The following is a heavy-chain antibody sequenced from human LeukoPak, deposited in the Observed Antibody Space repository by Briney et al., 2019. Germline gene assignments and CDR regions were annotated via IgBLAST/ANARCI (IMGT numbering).Heavy chain of an antibody. J-gene: IGHJ4*02. Sequence: ASVKVSCKASGYTFTSYGISWVRQAPGQGLEWMGWISAYNGNTNYAQKFQGRVTMTTDTSTSTAYMELRSLRSDDTAVYYCARAWCGGDCYSGVDYWGQGTLVTVSS. V-gene: IGHV1-18*01. D-gene: IGHD2-21*01. CDR1: GYTFTSYG. CDR3: ARAWCGGDCYSGVDY. CDR2: ISAYNGNT.